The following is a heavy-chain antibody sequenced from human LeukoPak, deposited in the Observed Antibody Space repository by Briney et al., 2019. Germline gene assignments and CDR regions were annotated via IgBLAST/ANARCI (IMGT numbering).Heavy chain of an antibody. D-gene: IGHD3-3*01. V-gene: IGHV1-24*01. CDR3: AILLEDYAFSTGSAKDY. CDR2: FDPEDGET. Sequence: WASVKVSCKVSGYTLTELSMHWVRQAPGKGLEWMGGFDPEDGETIYAQKFQGRVTMTEDTSTDTAYMELSSLRSDDTAVYYCAILLEDYAFSTGSAKDYWGQGTLVTVSS. J-gene: IGHJ4*02. CDR1: GYTLTELS.